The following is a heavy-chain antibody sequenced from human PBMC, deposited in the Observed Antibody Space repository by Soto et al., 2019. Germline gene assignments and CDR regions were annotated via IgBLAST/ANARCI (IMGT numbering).Heavy chain of an antibody. CDR1: GFSLDSGGMR. J-gene: IGHJ3*02. CDR2: IDWDDDK. CDR3: ARIQAGYSYGQRSSGAFDI. D-gene: IGHD5-18*01. V-gene: IGHV2-70*04. Sequence: SGPTLVNPTQTLTLTCTFSGFSLDSGGMRVTWIRQPPGKALEWLARIDWDDDKYYSVSLRTRLTISKDTSKNQVVLTMTNMDPVDTATYYCARIQAGYSYGQRSSGAFDIWGQGTMVTVSS.